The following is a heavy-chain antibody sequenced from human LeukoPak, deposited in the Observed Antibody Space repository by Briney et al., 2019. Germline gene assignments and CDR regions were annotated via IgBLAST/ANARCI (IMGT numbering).Heavy chain of an antibody. D-gene: IGHD3-22*01. V-gene: IGHV4-59*06. CDR2: IYYSGST. Sequence: SETLSLTCTASGGSISSYYWSWIRQHPGKGLEWIGYIYYSGSTYYNPSLKSRVTISVDTSKNQFSLKLSSVTAADTAVYYCARVGDSSGYYYGELDYWGQGTLVTVSS. CDR1: GGSISSYY. CDR3: ARVGDSSGYYYGELDY. J-gene: IGHJ4*02.